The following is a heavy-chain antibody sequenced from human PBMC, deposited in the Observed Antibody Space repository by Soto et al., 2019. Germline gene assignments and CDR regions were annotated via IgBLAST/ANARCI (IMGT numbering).Heavy chain of an antibody. CDR1: GGSISSYY. V-gene: IGHV4-59*01. J-gene: IGHJ5*01. D-gene: IGHD3-22*01. CDR2: LYFSGIT. CDR3: ARAYSGYSNWFHX. Sequence: SETLSLTCTVSGGSISSYYWSWIRQPPGKGLEWILYLYFSGITKYNPSLKSRATISVETSKKQFSLKLSSVTAADTAVYYCARAYSGYSNWFHXWGQGTLLTVSX.